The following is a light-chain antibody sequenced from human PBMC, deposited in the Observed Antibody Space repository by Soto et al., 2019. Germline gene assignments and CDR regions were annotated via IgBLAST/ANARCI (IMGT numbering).Light chain of an antibody. CDR3: SSYTGSSTPV. CDR2: EVS. J-gene: IGLJ3*02. Sequence: QSALTQPASVSGSPGQSITISCTGTSSDVGGYNYVSWYQHHPGKAPKLMIYEVSNRPSGVSNRFSGSKSGNTASLTISGLQAEEEADYYCSSYTGSSTPVFGGGTQLTVL. CDR1: SSDVGGYNY. V-gene: IGLV2-14*01.